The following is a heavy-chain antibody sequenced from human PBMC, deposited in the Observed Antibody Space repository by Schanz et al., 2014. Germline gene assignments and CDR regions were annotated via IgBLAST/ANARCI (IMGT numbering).Heavy chain of an antibody. V-gene: IGHV3-23*04. J-gene: IGHJ6*02. CDR3: AKDSCSSTTCYGYGMDV. D-gene: IGHD2-2*01. CDR1: GFTFSSYG. Sequence: VQLVESGGGVVQPGGSLRLSCAASGFTFSSYGMSWVRQGPGKGLEWVSGISGGGGTRNYADSVKGRFTVFRDNSKRTLYLEINDPRAEDTAVYYCAKDSCSSTTCYGYGMDVWGQGSTVTVSS. CDR2: ISGGGGTR.